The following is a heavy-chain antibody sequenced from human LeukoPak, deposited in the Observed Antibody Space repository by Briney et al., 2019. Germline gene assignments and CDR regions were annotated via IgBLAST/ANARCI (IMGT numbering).Heavy chain of an antibody. CDR3: ARDRESSSPWDFQH. D-gene: IGHD6-13*01. CDR1: GFTFDDYA. Sequence: PGRSLRLSCAASGFTFDDYAMHWVRQAPGKGLEWVSVIYSGGSTYYADSVKGRFTISRDNSKNTLYLQMNSLRAEDTAVYYCARDRESSSPWDFQHWGQGTLVTVSS. J-gene: IGHJ1*01. CDR2: IYSGGST. V-gene: IGHV3-53*01.